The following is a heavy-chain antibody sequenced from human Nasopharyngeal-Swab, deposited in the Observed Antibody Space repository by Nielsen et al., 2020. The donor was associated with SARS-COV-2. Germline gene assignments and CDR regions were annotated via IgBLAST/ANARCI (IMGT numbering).Heavy chain of an antibody. D-gene: IGHD1-26*01. V-gene: IGHV3-48*02. CDR1: GFAFTDSS. CDR3: VREFEATGATYLDY. CDR2: ITSSSSTR. J-gene: IGHJ4*02. Sequence: GGSLRPSCAASGFAFTDSSMDRVRQAPGKGLEGVSYITSSSSTRYYADSVKGRFTVSRDNAKNSLYLQMSSLRDEDTAVYYCVREFEATGATYLDYWGLGTLVTVSS.